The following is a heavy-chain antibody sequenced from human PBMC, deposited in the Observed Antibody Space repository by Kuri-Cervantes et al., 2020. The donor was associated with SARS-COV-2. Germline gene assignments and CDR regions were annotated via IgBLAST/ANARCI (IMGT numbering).Heavy chain of an antibody. V-gene: IGHV3-30*03. CDR3: ARDANRITIFGVVIIPGVGDV. J-gene: IGHJ6*02. CDR1: GFNFSRTD. Sequence: GESLKISCAASGFNFSRTDMHWVRQAPGKGLEWVAVISHDGKNKKCIASGKGRFTISRDNSQNTLYLHMRSLRSEDTAMYYCARDANRITIFGVVIIPGVGDVWGQGTTVTVSS. CDR2: ISHDGKNK. D-gene: IGHD3-3*01.